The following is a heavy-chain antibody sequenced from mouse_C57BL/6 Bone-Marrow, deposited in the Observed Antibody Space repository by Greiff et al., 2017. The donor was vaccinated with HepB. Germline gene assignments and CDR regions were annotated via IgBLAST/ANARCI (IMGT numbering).Heavy chain of an antibody. D-gene: IGHD2-5*01. CDR2: INYDGSST. Sequence: EVQLVESEGGLVQPGSSMKLSCTASGFTFSDYYMAWVRQVPEKGLEWVANINYDGSSTYYLDSLKSRFIISRDNAKNILYLQMSSLKSEDTATYYCARDGYSNYYAMDYWGQGTSVTVSS. CDR3: ARDGYSNYYAMDY. V-gene: IGHV5-16*01. CDR1: GFTFSDYY. J-gene: IGHJ4*01.